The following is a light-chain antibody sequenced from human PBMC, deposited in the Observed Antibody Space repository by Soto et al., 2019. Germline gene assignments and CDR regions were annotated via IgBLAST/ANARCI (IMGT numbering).Light chain of an antibody. CDR2: EVS. CDR3: SSYTCSNYIL. Sequence: QSALTQPASVSGSPRQPITISCTGSSSDIGDYAYVSWYQQHPDKAPKLMIYEVSNRPSGVSNRFSGSKSGNTASLTISGLLAEDEADYYCSSYTCSNYILFGGWTK. V-gene: IGLV2-14*01. CDR1: SSDIGDYAY. J-gene: IGLJ2*01.